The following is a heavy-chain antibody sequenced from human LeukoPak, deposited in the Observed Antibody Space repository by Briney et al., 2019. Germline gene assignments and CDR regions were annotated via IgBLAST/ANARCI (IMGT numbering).Heavy chain of an antibody. CDR3: ARAARGAAGFGYGMDV. V-gene: IGHV1-69*01. D-gene: IGHD6-13*01. CDR1: GGTFSSYA. J-gene: IGHJ6*02. CDR2: IIPIFGTA. Sequence: SVKVSCKASGGTFSSYAISWVRPAPGQGLEWMGGIIPIFGTANYAQKFQGRVTITADESTSTAYMELSSLRSEDTAVYYCARAARGAAGFGYGMDVWGQGTTVTVSS.